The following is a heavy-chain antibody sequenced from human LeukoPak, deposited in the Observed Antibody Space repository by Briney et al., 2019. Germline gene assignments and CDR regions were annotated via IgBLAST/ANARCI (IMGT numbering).Heavy chain of an antibody. Sequence: GGSLRLSCAASGFTFSSYAMSWVRQAPGKGLEWVSAISGSGGSTYCADSVKGRFTISRDNSKNTLYLQMNSLRAEDTAVYYCAKGVASSGWYEANWFDPWGQGTLVTVSS. CDR3: AKGVASSGWYEANWFDP. CDR2: ISGSGGST. V-gene: IGHV3-23*01. D-gene: IGHD6-19*01. CDR1: GFTFSSYA. J-gene: IGHJ5*02.